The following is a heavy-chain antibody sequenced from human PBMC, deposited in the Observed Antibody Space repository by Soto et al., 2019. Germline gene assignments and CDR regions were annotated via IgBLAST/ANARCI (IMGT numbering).Heavy chain of an antibody. D-gene: IGHD3-10*01. CDR2: ISGSGGST. Sequence: GGSLRLSCAASGFTFSSYAMSWVRQAPGKGLEWVSAISGSGGSTYYADSVKGRFTISRDNSKNTLYLQMNSLRAEDTAVYYCAKDESRPGLGSGSYYNRDWFDPWGQGTLGTVSS. J-gene: IGHJ5*02. CDR3: AKDESRPGLGSGSYYNRDWFDP. CDR1: GFTFSSYA. V-gene: IGHV3-23*01.